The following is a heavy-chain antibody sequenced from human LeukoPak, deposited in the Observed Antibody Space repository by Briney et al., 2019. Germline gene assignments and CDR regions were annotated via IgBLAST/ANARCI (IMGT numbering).Heavy chain of an antibody. Sequence: SETLSLTCAVYGVSFSGYYWSWIRQPPGKGLEWIGEINHSGSTNYNPSLKSRVTISVDPSKNQFSLKLSSVTAADTAVYYCARVFRAGGFGAFDIWGQGTMVTVSS. D-gene: IGHD3-10*01. CDR3: ARVFRAGGFGAFDI. CDR2: INHSGST. J-gene: IGHJ3*02. CDR1: GVSFSGYY. V-gene: IGHV4-34*01.